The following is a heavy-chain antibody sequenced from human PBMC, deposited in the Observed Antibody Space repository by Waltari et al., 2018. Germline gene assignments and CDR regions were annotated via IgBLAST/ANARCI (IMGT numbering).Heavy chain of an antibody. D-gene: IGHD5-12*01. CDR2: IKDKADGGTI. V-gene: IGHV3-15*07. Sequence: DVQLVESGGGLVKPGGSLRLSCSASGIRLPAAWMNWVRQAPGRGLEWRGRIKDKADGGTIDYAAPVKGRFTISRDDSKNMTYLQMNSLKPDDTGVYFCLYDPSVWGQGTLVTVSS. J-gene: IGHJ4*02. CDR3: LYDPSV. CDR1: GIRLPAAW.